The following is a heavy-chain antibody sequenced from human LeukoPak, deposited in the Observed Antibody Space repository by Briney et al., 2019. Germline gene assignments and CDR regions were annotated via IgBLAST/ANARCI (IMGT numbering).Heavy chain of an antibody. J-gene: IGHJ4*02. CDR3: ARVVAVAGTVSYFDY. Sequence: SETLSLTCAVCGGSFSGYYWSWIRQPPGKGLEWVGEINHSESTNCNPSLKSRVTISVDTSKNQFSLKLSSVTAADTAVYYCARVVAVAGTVSYFDYWGQGTLVTVSS. D-gene: IGHD6-19*01. CDR2: INHSEST. V-gene: IGHV4-34*01. CDR1: GGSFSGYY.